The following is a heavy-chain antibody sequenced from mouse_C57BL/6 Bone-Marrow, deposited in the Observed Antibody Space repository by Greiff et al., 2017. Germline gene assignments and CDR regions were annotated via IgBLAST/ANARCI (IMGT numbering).Heavy chain of an antibody. V-gene: IGHV2-2*01. CDR2: IWSGGST. Sequence: VQLQQSGPGLVLPSQSLSITCTVSGFSLTSYGVHWVRQSPGKGLEWLGVIWSGGSTDYNAAFISRLSISKDNSKSQVFFKMNSLQADDTAIYYCATPYNNFDNRGQGATLTVST. J-gene: IGHJ2*01. CDR1: GFSLTSYG. CDR3: ATPYNNFDN. D-gene: IGHD1-3*01.